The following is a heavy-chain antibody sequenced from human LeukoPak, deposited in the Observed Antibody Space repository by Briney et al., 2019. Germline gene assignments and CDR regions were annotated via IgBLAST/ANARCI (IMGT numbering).Heavy chain of an antibody. CDR2: INHSGST. CDR1: GGSFSGYY. CDR3: ARGEAGYNDS. D-gene: IGHD5-24*01. Sequence: PSETLSLTCAVYGGSFSGYYRSWIRQPPGKGLEWIGEINHSGSTNYNPSLKSRVTISVATSKNQFSLKLSSVTAADTAVYYCARGEAGYNDSWGQGTLVTVSS. V-gene: IGHV4-34*01. J-gene: IGHJ4*02.